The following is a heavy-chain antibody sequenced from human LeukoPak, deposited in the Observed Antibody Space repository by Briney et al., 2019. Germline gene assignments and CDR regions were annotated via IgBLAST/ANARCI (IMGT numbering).Heavy chain of an antibody. Sequence: GGSLRLSCAGSGFTFSNAWMSWVRQAPGKGLEWVGRVKSKTDGGTADLAAPVKGRFTVSRDDSINTLYLQMSSLKTEDTAVYYCTAQGGSGDLRYWGQGTLVTVSS. CDR1: GFTFSNAW. J-gene: IGHJ4*02. CDR2: VKSKTDGGTA. D-gene: IGHD4-17*01. V-gene: IGHV3-15*01. CDR3: TAQGGSGDLRY.